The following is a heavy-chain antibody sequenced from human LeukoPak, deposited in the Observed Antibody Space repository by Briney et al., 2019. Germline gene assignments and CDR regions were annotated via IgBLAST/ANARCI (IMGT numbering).Heavy chain of an antibody. D-gene: IGHD6-13*01. J-gene: IGHJ5*02. Sequence: GGSLRLSCAASGFTFSSYAMSWVRQAPGKGLEWVSAISGSGGSTYYADSVKGRFTISRDNSKNTLYLQMSSLRAEDTAVYYCAKAPGPYSSPRWFDPWGQGTLVTVSS. V-gene: IGHV3-23*01. CDR2: ISGSGGST. CDR3: AKAPGPYSSPRWFDP. CDR1: GFTFSSYA.